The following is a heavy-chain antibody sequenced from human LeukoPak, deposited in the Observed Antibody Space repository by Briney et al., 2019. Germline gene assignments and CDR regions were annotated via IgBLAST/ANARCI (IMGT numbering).Heavy chain of an antibody. CDR2: IYYSGST. Sequence: SETLSLTCAVSGGSISSGAYYWSWIRQPPGKGLEWIGYIYYSGSTNYNPSLKSRVTISVDTSKNQFSLKPSSVTAADTAVYYCARDRPGRGYSYGYFDYWGQGTLVTVSS. CDR1: GGSISSGAYY. V-gene: IGHV4-61*08. D-gene: IGHD5-18*01. CDR3: ARDRPGRGYSYGYFDY. J-gene: IGHJ4*02.